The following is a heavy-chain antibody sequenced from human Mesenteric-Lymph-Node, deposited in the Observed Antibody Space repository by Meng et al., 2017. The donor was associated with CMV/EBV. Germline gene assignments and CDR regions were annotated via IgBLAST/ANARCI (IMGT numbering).Heavy chain of an antibody. J-gene: IGHJ4*02. D-gene: IGHD6-6*01. CDR2: IYYSGST. CDR1: GGSISSYY. V-gene: IGHV4-59*01. Sequence: GSLRLSCTVSGGSISSYYWNWIRQPPGKGLEWIGYIYYSGSTTYNPSLKSRVTISVDTSKNQFSLKLSSVTAADTAVYYCARAYSSSYRVDYWGQGTLVTVSS. CDR3: ARAYSSSYRVDY.